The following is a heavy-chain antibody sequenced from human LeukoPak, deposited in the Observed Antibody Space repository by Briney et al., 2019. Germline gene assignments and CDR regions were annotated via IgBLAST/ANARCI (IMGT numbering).Heavy chain of an antibody. CDR3: ARGVAVAGKVAPYYFDY. CDR1: GGSISSSAYH. CDR2: INYGGNT. D-gene: IGHD6-19*01. Sequence: PSETLSLTCTVSGGSISSSAYHWGWIRQPPGKGLEWVGTINYGGNTYYNLSLKSRVIIFLDTSKNQFSLKLSSVTAADTAVYYCARGVAVAGKVAPYYFDYWGQGTLVTVSS. V-gene: IGHV4-39*01. J-gene: IGHJ4*02.